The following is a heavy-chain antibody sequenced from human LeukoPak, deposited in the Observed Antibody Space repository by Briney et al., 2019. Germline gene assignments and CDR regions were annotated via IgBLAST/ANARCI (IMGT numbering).Heavy chain of an antibody. CDR1: GYSISSGYY. V-gene: IGHV4-38-2*02. Sequence: SETLSLTCTVSGYSISSGYYWGWIRQPPGKGLEWIGSIYHSGSTYYNPSLKSRVTISVDTSRNQFSLKLSSVTAADTAVYYCARDKWLTTTHYFDYWGQGTLVTVSS. D-gene: IGHD4-11*01. CDR2: IYHSGST. J-gene: IGHJ4*02. CDR3: ARDKWLTTTHYFDY.